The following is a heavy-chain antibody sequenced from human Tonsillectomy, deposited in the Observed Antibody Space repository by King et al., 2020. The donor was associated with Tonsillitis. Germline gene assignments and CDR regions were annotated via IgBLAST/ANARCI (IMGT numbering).Heavy chain of an antibody. CDR2: IGTAGDT. V-gene: IGHV3-13*01. D-gene: IGHD3-10*01. Sequence: VQLVESGGGLVQPGGSLRLSCAASGFTFRSYDMHWVRQATGKGLEWVSAIGTAGDTYYPGSVKGRFTHSRENAKNSLYLQMNSLRAEDTAVYYCARVSYGSGSYDYWGQGTLVTVSS. J-gene: IGHJ4*02. CDR3: ARVSYGSGSYDY. CDR1: GFTFRSYD.